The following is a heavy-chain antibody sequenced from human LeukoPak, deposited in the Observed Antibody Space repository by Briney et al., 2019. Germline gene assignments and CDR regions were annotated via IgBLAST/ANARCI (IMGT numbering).Heavy chain of an antibody. CDR1: GGSISSSSYY. Sequence: SETLSLTCTVSGGSISSSSYYWAWIRQPPGKGLEWIGSIYYSGSTDYNPSLKSRVTKSVDTSKNQFSLKLSFVSAADTAVYYCARLHPDDAFDFWGQGTMVTVSS. CDR3: ARLHPDDAFDF. J-gene: IGHJ3*01. V-gene: IGHV4-39*01. CDR2: IYYSGST.